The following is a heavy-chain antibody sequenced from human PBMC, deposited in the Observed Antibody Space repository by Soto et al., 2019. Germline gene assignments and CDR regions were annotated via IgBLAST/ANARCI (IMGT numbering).Heavy chain of an antibody. Sequence: GGSLRLSCAASGFTFSNYWMNWVRQAPGKGLEWVANIKQDGSEKYYVDSVKGRFTISRDNSKNTLYLQIDNLRAEDTAVYYCAKASGSGTTSIYPMDVWGQGTTVTVSS. CDR3: AKASGSGTTSIYPMDV. D-gene: IGHD3-10*01. V-gene: IGHV3-7*03. J-gene: IGHJ6*02. CDR2: IKQDGSEK. CDR1: GFTFSNYW.